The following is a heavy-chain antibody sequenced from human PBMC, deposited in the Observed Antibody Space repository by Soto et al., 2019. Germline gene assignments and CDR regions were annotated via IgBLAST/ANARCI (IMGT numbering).Heavy chain of an antibody. V-gene: IGHV1-18*04. J-gene: IGHJ4*02. D-gene: IGHD2-15*01. Sequence: GASVKVSCKASGYTFTSYGISWVRQAPGQGLEWMGWISAYNGNTNYAQKLQGRVTMTTDTSTSTAYMELRSLRSDDTAVYYCARAGPPYYCSGGSCPLTEMTTVTPFDYWSQGTLVTVPQ. CDR3: ARAGPPYYCSGGSCPLTEMTTVTPFDY. CDR1: GYTFTSYG. CDR2: ISAYNGNT.